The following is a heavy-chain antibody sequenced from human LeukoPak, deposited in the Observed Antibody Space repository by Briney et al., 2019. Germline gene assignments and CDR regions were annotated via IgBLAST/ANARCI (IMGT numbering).Heavy chain of an antibody. V-gene: IGHV4-61*02. CDR3: ARDQTYSGSGIYTYFDY. Sequence: SETLSLTCTVSGGSISSGDYYWSWIRQPPGKGLEYLGRISSTGSTNYNPSLRSRVTISADTSKNHFSLKLTSVTAADTAVYYCARDQTYSGSGIYTYFDYWGQGILVTVSS. CDR1: GGSISSGDYY. D-gene: IGHD3-10*01. J-gene: IGHJ4*02. CDR2: ISSTGST.